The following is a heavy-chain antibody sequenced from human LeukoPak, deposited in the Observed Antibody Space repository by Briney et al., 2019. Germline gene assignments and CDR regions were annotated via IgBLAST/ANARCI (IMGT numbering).Heavy chain of an antibody. Sequence: PGRSLRLSCAASGFTFSSYGMHWVRQAPGKGLEWVAVISYDGSNKYYADSVKGRFTISRDNSKNTLYLQMNSLRAEDTAAYYCAKDRVVFLAAAGQFDYWGQGTLVTVSS. J-gene: IGHJ4*02. CDR3: AKDRVVFLAAAGQFDY. D-gene: IGHD6-13*01. CDR2: ISYDGSNK. V-gene: IGHV3-30*18. CDR1: GFTFSSYG.